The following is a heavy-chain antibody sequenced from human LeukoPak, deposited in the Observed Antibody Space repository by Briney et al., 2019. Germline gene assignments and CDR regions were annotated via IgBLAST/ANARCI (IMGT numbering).Heavy chain of an antibody. V-gene: IGHV3-48*01. CDR3: ARDPDGDYDFDY. Sequence: PGGSLRLSCVASGFPFSSYWMTWVRRAPGKGLEWLSHINSNGAVISHADSVKGRFTISRDTAKSSLYLQMNSLKIEDTAIYFCARDPDGDYDFDYWGQGTLVTVSS. CDR2: INSNGAVI. D-gene: IGHD4-17*01. J-gene: IGHJ4*02. CDR1: GFPFSSYW.